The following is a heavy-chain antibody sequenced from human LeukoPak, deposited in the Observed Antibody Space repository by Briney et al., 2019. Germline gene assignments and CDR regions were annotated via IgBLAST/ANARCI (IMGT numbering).Heavy chain of an antibody. V-gene: IGHV1-69*02. CDR3: ARFPQRVTAIPLRDYYYYYGMDV. J-gene: IGHJ6*02. D-gene: IGHD2-21*02. Sequence: SVEVSCKASGGTLSSYSFRWGRQGPGQGVGGVGRIIPFLCLANYAQKFQGRVTITADKSTSTAYMELSSLRSEDTAVYYCARFPQRVTAIPLRDYYYYYGMDVWGQGTTVTVSS. CDR2: IIPFLCLA. CDR1: GGTLSSYS.